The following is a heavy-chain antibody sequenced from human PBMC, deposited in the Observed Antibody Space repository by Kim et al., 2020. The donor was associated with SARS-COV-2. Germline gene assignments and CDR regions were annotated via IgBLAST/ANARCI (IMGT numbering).Heavy chain of an antibody. Sequence: STYSNPSLKSRVTISVDTSKNQFSLKLSSVTAADTAVYYCARTIVGATVYWGLGTLVTVSS. J-gene: IGHJ4*02. CDR3: ARTIVGATVY. V-gene: IGHV4-39*01. CDR2: ST. D-gene: IGHD1-26*01.